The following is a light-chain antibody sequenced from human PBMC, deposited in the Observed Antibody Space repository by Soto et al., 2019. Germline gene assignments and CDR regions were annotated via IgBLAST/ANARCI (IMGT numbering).Light chain of an antibody. CDR1: QDISSW. Sequence: DIQMTQSPSSVSASEGDRVTITCRASQDISSWLAWYQQKPGKAPKLLIYAASSLQSGVPSRFSGSGSGTDFTLTISSLQPEVFATYYCQQANSFPLTFGGGTKVEIK. CDR2: AAS. V-gene: IGKV1-12*01. J-gene: IGKJ4*01. CDR3: QQANSFPLT.